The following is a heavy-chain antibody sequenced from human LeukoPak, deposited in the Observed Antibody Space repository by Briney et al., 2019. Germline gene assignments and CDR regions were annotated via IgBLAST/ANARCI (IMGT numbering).Heavy chain of an antibody. CDR3: ARSAYCGGDCYYYFDS. CDR1: GGSIGSFY. Sequence: SETLSLTCTVFGGSIGSFYWSWIRQPPGKGLEWIGNIYYSGRSNYSPSLKSRVTISVDTSKNQLSLKLSSVTAADTAVYYCARSAYCGGDCYYYFDSWGQGTLVTVSS. V-gene: IGHV4-59*01. D-gene: IGHD2-21*02. CDR2: IYYSGRS. J-gene: IGHJ4*02.